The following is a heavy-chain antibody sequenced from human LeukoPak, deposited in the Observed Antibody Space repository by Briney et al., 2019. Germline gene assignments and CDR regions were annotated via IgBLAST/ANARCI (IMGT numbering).Heavy chain of an antibody. D-gene: IGHD3-22*01. J-gene: IGHJ4*02. CDR3: ARDPTYYYDSSGYSYYFDY. CDR1: GFTFGSYS. CDR2: ISSSSSYI. Sequence: GGSLRLSCAASGFTFGSYSMNWVRQAPGKGLEWVSSISSSSSYIYYADSVKGRFTISRDNAKNSLYLQMNSLRAEDTAVYYCARDPTYYYDSSGYSYYFDYWGQGTLVTVSS. V-gene: IGHV3-21*01.